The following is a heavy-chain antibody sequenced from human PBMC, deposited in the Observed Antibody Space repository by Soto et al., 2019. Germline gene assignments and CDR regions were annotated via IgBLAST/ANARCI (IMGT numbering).Heavy chain of an antibody. Sequence: SETLSLTCAVYGGSFSGYYWTWIRQPPGTGLEWIGEINHSGSTNYNPSLKSRVTISVDTSKNQVSLNLTSVTAADSAVSFCARLGGYYQALDHWSQGTLVTVSS. D-gene: IGHD3-3*01. J-gene: IGHJ4*02. CDR1: GGSFSGYY. CDR2: INHSGST. CDR3: ARLGGYYQALDH. V-gene: IGHV4-34*01.